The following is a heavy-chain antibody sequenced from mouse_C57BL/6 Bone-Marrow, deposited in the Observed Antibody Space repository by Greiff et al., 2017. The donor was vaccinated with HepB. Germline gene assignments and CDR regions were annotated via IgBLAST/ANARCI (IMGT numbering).Heavy chain of an antibody. V-gene: IGHV1-75*01. CDR1: GYTFTDYY. J-gene: IGHJ4*01. Sequence: QVQLKQSGPELVKPGASVKISCKASGYTFTDYYINWVKQRPGQGLEWIGWIFPGSGSTYYNEKFKGKATLTVDKSSSTAYMLLSSLTSEDSAVYFCASPYGYDGPRAMDYWGQGTSVTVSS. CDR3: ASPYGYDGPRAMDY. D-gene: IGHD2-2*01. CDR2: IFPGSGST.